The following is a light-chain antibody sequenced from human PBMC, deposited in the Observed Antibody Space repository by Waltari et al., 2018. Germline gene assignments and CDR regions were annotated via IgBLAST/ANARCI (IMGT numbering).Light chain of an antibody. Sequence: EIVLTQSPATLSLSPGERATLSCRASQRVSSYLAWYQQKPGQAPRLLIYDASNRATGIPARFSGRGSGTDFTLTISSLEPEDFAVYYCQQRSNWPLTFGGGTKVESK. J-gene: IGKJ4*01. CDR2: DAS. CDR1: QRVSSY. CDR3: QQRSNWPLT. V-gene: IGKV3-11*01.